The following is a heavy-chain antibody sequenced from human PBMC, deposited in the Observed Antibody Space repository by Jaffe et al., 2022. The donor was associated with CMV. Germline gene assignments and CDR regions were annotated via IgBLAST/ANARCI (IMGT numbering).Heavy chain of an antibody. V-gene: IGHV1-46*01. D-gene: IGHD6-13*01. CDR2: INPSGGST. Sequence: QVQLVQSGAEVKKPGASVKVSCKASGYTFTSYYMHWVRQAPGQGLEWMGIINPSGGSTSYAQKFQGRVTMTRDTSTSTVYMELSSLRSEDTAVYYCASDLRAAGTVDWGQGTLVTVSS. J-gene: IGHJ4*02. CDR1: GYTFTSYY. CDR3: ASDLRAAGTVD.